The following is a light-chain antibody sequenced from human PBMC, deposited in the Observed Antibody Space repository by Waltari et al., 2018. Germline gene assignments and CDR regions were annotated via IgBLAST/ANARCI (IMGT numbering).Light chain of an antibody. J-gene: IGLJ3*02. CDR2: YNN. CDR1: NSNIGSHY. CDR3: ATWDSSLSAGRV. Sequence: QSILTQPPSVSAAPGQKVSIACSGANSNIGSHYVSWYQQIPGTAPKLLIYYNNKRPSGIPDRFSGSKSGTSATLGITGLQTADEGDYYCATWDSSLSAGRVFGGGTKLTVL. V-gene: IGLV1-51*01.